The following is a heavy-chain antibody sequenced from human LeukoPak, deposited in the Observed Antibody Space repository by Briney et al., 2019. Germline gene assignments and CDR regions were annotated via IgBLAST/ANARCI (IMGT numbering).Heavy chain of an antibody. J-gene: IGHJ6*02. Sequence: SETLSLTCAVYGGSFSGYYWSWIRQPPGKGLEWIGEVNHSGSTNYNPSLKSRVTISVDTSKNQFSLKLSSVTAADTAVYYCARRPYCSSTSCSSRGGRRYYYGMDVWGQGTTVTVSS. D-gene: IGHD2-2*01. V-gene: IGHV4-34*01. CDR2: VNHSGST. CDR1: GGSFSGYY. CDR3: ARRPYCSSTSCSSRGGRRYYYGMDV.